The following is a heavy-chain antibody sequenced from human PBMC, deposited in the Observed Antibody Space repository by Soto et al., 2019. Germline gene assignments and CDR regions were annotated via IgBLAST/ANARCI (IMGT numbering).Heavy chain of an antibody. CDR1: GGSASSYS. D-gene: IGHD2-15*01. CDR2: MFYSGST. V-gene: IGHV4-59*02. J-gene: IGHJ3*01. CDR3: AVTPRYCSGGSCYPSHALDV. Sequence: QVQLQESGPGLVKPSETLSVTCSVSGGSASSYSWSWIWQPPGKGQGWKGYMFYSGSTEYNSSLMRRVTVSVDTSKNPFSLILTSMNAADTAVDYCAVTPRYCSGGSCYPSHALDVWGQGRMVTVSS.